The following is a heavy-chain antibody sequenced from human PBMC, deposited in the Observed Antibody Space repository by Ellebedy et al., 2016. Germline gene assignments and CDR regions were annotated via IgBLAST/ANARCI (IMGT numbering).Heavy chain of an antibody. D-gene: IGHD3-3*01. CDR2: IYTSGST. J-gene: IGHJ6*03. Sequence: SETLSLXCTVSGGSISSYYWSWIRQPAGKGLEWIGRIYTSGSTNYNPSLKSRVTISVDTSKNQFSLKLSSVTAADTAVYYCARTGPPHYDFWSGYQNYYYYMDVWGKGTTVTVSS. CDR3: ARTGPPHYDFWSGYQNYYYYMDV. V-gene: IGHV4-4*07. CDR1: GGSISSYY.